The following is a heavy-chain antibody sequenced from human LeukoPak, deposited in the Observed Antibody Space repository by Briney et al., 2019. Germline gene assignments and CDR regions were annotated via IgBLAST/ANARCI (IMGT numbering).Heavy chain of an antibody. J-gene: IGHJ4*02. D-gene: IGHD6-19*01. CDR1: GDSISSNNCY. CDR3: ARTYSSGQGAYY. CDR2: INYSGST. V-gene: IGHV4-39*07. Sequence: SETLSLTCTVSGDSISSNNCYWAWIRQPPGKGREWIASINYSGSTFYNPSLKSRVTISVDTSKNRFSLQMSSVTAADTAVYYCARTYSSGQGAYYWGQGTLVTVSS.